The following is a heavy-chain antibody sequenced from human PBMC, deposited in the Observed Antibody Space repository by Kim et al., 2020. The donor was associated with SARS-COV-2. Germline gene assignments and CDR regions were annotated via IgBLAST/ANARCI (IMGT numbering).Heavy chain of an antibody. J-gene: IGHJ3*02. CDR2: ISSSGSTI. CDR1: GFTFSSYE. CDR3: AREGVVVISSYDAFDI. Sequence: GGSLRLSCAASGFTFSSYEMNWVRQAPGKGLEWVSYISSSGSTIYYADSVKGRFTISRDNAKNSLYLQMNSLRAEDTAVYYCAREGVVVISSYDAFDIWGQGTMVTVSS. D-gene: IGHD3-22*01. V-gene: IGHV3-48*03.